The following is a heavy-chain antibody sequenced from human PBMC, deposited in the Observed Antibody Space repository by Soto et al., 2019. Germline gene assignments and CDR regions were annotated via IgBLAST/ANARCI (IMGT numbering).Heavy chain of an antibody. CDR2: IWYDGSNK. V-gene: IGHV3-33*01. CDR1: GFTFSSYG. Sequence: QVQLVESGGGVVQPGRSLRLSCAASGFTFSSYGMHWVRQAPGKGLEWVAVIWYDGSNKYYADSVKGRFTISRDNSKNTLYLQMNSLIAEDTAVYYCARNAYHAIDYWGQGTLGTVSS. CDR3: ARNAYHAIDY. J-gene: IGHJ4*02. D-gene: IGHD2-2*01.